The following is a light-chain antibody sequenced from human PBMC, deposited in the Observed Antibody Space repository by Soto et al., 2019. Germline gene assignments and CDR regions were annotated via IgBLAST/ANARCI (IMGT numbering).Light chain of an antibody. CDR3: SSFTGSTTGV. CDR1: NSDVGGYDY. CDR2: DVT. J-gene: IGLJ3*02. V-gene: IGLV2-14*03. Sequence: QSALTQPASVSGSPGQSITISCTGTNSDVGGYDYVSWYQQQPGKAPRLLIFDVTKRPSGVSNRFSGSKSGNTASLTISGLLTEDEADYYCSSFTGSTTGVFGGGTKLTVL.